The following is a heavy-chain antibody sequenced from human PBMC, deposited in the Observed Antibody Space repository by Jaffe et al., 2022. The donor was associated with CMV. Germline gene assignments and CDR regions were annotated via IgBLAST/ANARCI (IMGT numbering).Heavy chain of an antibody. CDR3: ARLTVGAVAGIMSREYYYYMDV. V-gene: IGHV4-39*01. Sequence: QLQLQESGPGLVKPSETLSLTCTVSGGSISSSSYYWGWIRQPPGKGLEWIGSIYYSGSTYYNPSLKSRVTISVDTSKNQFSLKLSSVTAADTAVYYCARLTVGAVAGIMSREYYYYMDVWGKGTTVTVSS. J-gene: IGHJ6*03. CDR1: GGSISSSSYY. D-gene: IGHD6-19*01. CDR2: IYYSGST.